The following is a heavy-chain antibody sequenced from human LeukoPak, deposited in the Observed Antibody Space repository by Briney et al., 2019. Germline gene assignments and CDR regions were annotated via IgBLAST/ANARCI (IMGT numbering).Heavy chain of an antibody. D-gene: IGHD5-18*01. CDR2: IYYSGGT. CDR3: ARVGGRGYSYGHDAFDI. V-gene: IGHV4-59*01. J-gene: IGHJ3*02. Sequence: RPSETLSLTCTVSGGSISSYYWSWIRQPPGKGLEWIGYIYYSGGTNYNPSLKSRVTISVDTSKNQFSLKLSSVTAADTAVYYCARVGGRGYSYGHDAFDIWGQGTMVTVSS. CDR1: GGSISSYY.